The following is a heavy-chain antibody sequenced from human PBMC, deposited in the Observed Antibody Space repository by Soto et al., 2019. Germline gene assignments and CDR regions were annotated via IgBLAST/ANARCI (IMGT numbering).Heavy chain of an antibody. CDR1: GFSLSTSGVG. J-gene: IGHJ4*02. D-gene: IGHD2-2*01. Sequence: QITLKESGPTLVKPTQTLTLTCTFSGFSLSTSGVGVGWIRQPPGKALEWLVLIYWDDDKRYSPSLKSRLTITKDTSKNQVVLTMTNMDPVDTATYYCARIESPDIVVVPAATEFDYWGQGTLVTVSS. V-gene: IGHV2-5*02. CDR3: ARIESPDIVVVPAATEFDY. CDR2: IYWDDDK.